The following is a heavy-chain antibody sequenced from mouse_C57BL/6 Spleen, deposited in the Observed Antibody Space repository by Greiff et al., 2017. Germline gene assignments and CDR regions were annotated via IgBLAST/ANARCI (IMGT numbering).Heavy chain of an antibody. CDR1: GYAFTNYL. D-gene: IGHD2-4*01. CDR3: ARGDYLYYFDY. Sequence: VQRVESGAELVRPGTSVKVSCKASGYAFTNYLIEWVKQRPGQGLEWIGVINPGSGGTNYNEKFKGKATLTADKSSSTAYMQLSSLTSEDSAVYFCARGDYLYYFDYWGQGTTLTVSS. V-gene: IGHV1-54*01. CDR2: INPGSGGT. J-gene: IGHJ2*01.